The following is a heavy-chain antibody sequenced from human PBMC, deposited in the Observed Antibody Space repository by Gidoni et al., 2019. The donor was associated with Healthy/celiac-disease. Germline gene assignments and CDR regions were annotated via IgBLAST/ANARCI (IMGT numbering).Heavy chain of an antibody. Sequence: QVQLVESGGGGVQPGRSLRLCCAAAGFSVSSEGRHGVRQAPGTGLGWLAVICYDGSNKYYADSVKGRFTISRDNSKNTLYLQMNSLRAEDTAVYYCARDESMRGNMTTVTTGIFDYWGQGTLVTVSS. J-gene: IGHJ4*02. CDR1: GFSVSSEG. D-gene: IGHD4-17*01. CDR2: ICYDGSNK. V-gene: IGHV3-33*01. CDR3: ARDESMRGNMTTVTTGIFDY.